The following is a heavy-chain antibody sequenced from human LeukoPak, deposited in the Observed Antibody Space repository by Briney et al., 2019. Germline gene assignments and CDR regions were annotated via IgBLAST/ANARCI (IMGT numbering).Heavy chain of an antibody. CDR2: INHSGST. V-gene: IGHV4-34*01. J-gene: IGHJ4*02. D-gene: IGHD1-7*01. CDR1: GGSFSGYF. CDR3: ARTADGTGSAGTTGFDY. Sequence: SETLSLTCAVYGGSFSGYFWNWIRQPPGKGLEWIGEINHSGSTNYNPSLKSRVTISVDTSKNQFSLKLSSVTAADTAVYYCARTADGTGSAGTTGFDYWGQGTLVTVSS.